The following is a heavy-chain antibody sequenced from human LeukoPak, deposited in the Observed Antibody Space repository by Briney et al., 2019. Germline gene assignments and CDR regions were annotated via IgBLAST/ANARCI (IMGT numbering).Heavy chain of an antibody. Sequence: SETLSLTCAVYGGSFSGYYWSWIRQPPGKGLEWIGETSHRGSTNYNPSLKSRVTISVDKSKNQFSLKLSSVTAADTAVYYCARNAAHEYYFDYWGQGTLVTVSS. J-gene: IGHJ4*02. D-gene: IGHD2-15*01. CDR2: TSHRGST. V-gene: IGHV4-34*01. CDR1: GGSFSGYY. CDR3: ARNAAHEYYFDY.